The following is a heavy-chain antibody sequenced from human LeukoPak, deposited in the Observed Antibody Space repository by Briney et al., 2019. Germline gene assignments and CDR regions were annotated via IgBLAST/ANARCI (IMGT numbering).Heavy chain of an antibody. V-gene: IGHV4-31*03. CDR2: IYYSGST. Sequence: SETLSHTCTVSGGSIISGGYYWSWIRQHPGKGLEWIGYIYYSGSTYYNPSLKSRVTISVDTSKNQFSLKLSSVTAADTAVYYCARTLAAAGTYYYYMDVWGKGTTATVSS. J-gene: IGHJ6*03. CDR3: ARTLAAAGTYYYYMDV. CDR1: GGSIISGGYY. D-gene: IGHD6-13*01.